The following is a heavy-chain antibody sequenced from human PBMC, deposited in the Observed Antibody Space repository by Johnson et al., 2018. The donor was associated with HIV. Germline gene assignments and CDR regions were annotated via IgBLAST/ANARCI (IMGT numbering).Heavy chain of an antibody. Sequence: QVQLVESGGGLVKPGGSLRLSCAVSGFTFSDYYMSWIRQAPGKGLEWVSYISSSGSTIYYADSVKGRFTISRDNSKNTLYLQMNSLRVEDTAVYYCAKGEQLVISRKGHDAFDIWGQGTMVTVSS. CDR2: ISSSGSTI. CDR3: AKGEQLVISRKGHDAFDI. D-gene: IGHD6-6*01. V-gene: IGHV3-11*04. J-gene: IGHJ3*02. CDR1: GFTFSDYY.